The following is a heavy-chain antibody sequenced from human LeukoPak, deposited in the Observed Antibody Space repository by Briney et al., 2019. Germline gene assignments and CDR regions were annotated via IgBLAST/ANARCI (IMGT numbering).Heavy chain of an antibody. J-gene: IGHJ4*02. CDR1: AFPFSSYG. V-gene: IGHV3-33*01. CDR3: ASGVYSSGWYLDY. D-gene: IGHD6-19*01. CDR2: ICHDGSHK. Sequence: GGSLRLSCAASAFPFSSYGMHWVRQAPGKGLEWVAVICHDGSHKYYADSVTGRFTISRDNSKNTLYLQMNSLRAEDTAVYYCASGVYSSGWYLDYWGQGTLVTVSS.